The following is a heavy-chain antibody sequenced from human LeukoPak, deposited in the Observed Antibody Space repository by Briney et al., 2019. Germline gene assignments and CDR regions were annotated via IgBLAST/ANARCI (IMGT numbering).Heavy chain of an antibody. CDR2: ISYDGSNK. CDR1: GFTFSSYG. D-gene: IGHD1-26*01. J-gene: IGHJ4*02. CDR3: AKDRGSSGSFKGLFDY. Sequence: GGSLRLSCAASGFTFSSYGMHWVRQAPGKGLEGVAVISYDGSNKYYADSVKGRFTISRDNSKNTLYLQMNSLRAEDTAVYYCAKDRGSSGSFKGLFDYWGQGTLVTVSS. V-gene: IGHV3-30*18.